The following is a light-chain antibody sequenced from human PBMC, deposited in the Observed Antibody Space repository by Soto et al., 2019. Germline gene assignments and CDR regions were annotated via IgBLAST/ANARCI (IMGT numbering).Light chain of an antibody. CDR2: EVT. CDR1: SSDFGGTNY. CDR3: TSYAGSYADVV. Sequence: QSALTQPPSASGSPGQSVTISCTGASSDFGGTNYVSWYQQHPGKAPKLMIFEVTKRPSGVPDRFSGSKSGNTASLTVSGLQAEDEADYYCTSYAGSYADVVFGGGTKVTV. J-gene: IGLJ2*01. V-gene: IGLV2-8*01.